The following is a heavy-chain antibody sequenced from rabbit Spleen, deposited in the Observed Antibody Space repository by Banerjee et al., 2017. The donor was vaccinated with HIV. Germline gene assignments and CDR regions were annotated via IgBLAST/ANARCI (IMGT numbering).Heavy chain of an antibody. Sequence: QSLEESGGDLVKPGASLTLTCTASGVSFSYSSYMCWVRQAPGKGLEWIACIDSGSSGFTYFASWAKGRFTISKASSTTVTLQMTSLTAADTATYFCARGSAAMTMVITGYYLGLWGPGTLVTVS. CDR3: ARGSAAMTMVITGYYLGL. D-gene: IGHD2-1*01. CDR2: IDSGSSGFT. CDR1: GVSFSYSSY. V-gene: IGHV1S40*01. J-gene: IGHJ4*01.